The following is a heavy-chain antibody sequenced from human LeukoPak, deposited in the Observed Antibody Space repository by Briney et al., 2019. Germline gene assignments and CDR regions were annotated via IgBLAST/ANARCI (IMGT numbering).Heavy chain of an antibody. CDR1: EFSVGSNY. V-gene: IGHV3-23*01. Sequence: GGSLRLSCAASEFSVGSNYMTWVRQAPGKGLEWVSAISGSGGSTYYADSVKGRFTISRDNSKNTLYLQMNSLRAEDTAVYYCAKVGGYTNYWGQGTLVTVSS. CDR2: ISGSGGST. D-gene: IGHD5-12*01. J-gene: IGHJ4*02. CDR3: AKVGGYTNY.